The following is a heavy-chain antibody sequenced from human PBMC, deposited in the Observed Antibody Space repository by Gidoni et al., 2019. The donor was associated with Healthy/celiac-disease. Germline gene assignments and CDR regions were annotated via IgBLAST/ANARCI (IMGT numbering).Heavy chain of an antibody. CDR3: AKDSGRAAAGFDP. CDR1: GFPFSSYA. D-gene: IGHD6-13*01. CDR2: ISGSGGST. J-gene: IGHJ5*02. Sequence: EVQLLESGGGLVQPGGSLRLSCAASGFPFSSYAMSWVRQSPGKGLDWVSAISGSGGSTYYADSVKGRFTISRENSKNTLYLQMNSLRAEDTAVYYCAKDSGRAAAGFDPWGQGTLVTVSS. V-gene: IGHV3-23*01.